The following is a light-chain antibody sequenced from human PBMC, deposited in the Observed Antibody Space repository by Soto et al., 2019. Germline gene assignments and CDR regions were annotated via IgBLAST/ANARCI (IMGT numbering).Light chain of an antibody. J-gene: IGKJ1*01. CDR1: QSISNY. V-gene: IGKV1-39*01. Sequence: DIQMTQSPSSLSASVGDRVTITCRASQSISNYLNWYQQKPGKAPKLLFSGASSLQSGVPSGFSGSGSGTEFTLTISSLQHEDFATYYCQQTYLSPPTFGQGNKVEIK. CDR2: GAS. CDR3: QQTYLSPPT.